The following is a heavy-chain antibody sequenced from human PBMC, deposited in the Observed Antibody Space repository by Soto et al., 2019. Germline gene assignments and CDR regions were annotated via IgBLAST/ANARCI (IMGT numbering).Heavy chain of an antibody. CDR2: ISGSGGST. Sequence: PVGSLRLSCAASGFTFSSYAMSWVRQAPGKGLEWVSAISGSGGSTYYADSVKGRFTISRDNSKNTLYLQMNSLRAEDTAVYYCAKWVQQLGHFDYWGQGTLVTVSS. CDR3: AKWVQQLGHFDY. J-gene: IGHJ4*02. CDR1: GFTFSSYA. V-gene: IGHV3-23*01. D-gene: IGHD6-13*01.